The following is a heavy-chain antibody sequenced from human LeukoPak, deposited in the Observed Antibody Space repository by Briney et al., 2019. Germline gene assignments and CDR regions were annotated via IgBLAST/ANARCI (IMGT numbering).Heavy chain of an antibody. V-gene: IGHV4-59*08. CDR3: VRHTWFGTRHWFDP. CDR1: VDSITTYY. Sequence: SETLSLTCTFSVDSITTYYWSWIRQPPGKGLEWIGYVYYSGSTNYNPSLKSRVTMSIDTPKNQFSLELTSVAAADTAVYYCVRHTWFGTRHWFDPWGQGTLVTVSS. J-gene: IGHJ5*02. CDR2: VYYSGST. D-gene: IGHD3-10*01.